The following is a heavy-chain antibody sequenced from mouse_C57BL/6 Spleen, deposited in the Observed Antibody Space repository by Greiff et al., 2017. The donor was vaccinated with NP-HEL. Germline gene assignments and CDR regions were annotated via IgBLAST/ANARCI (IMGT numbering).Heavy chain of an antibody. Sequence: VQLQQSGPGLVAPSQSLSITCTVSGFSLTSYAISWVRQPPGKGLEWLGVIWTGGGTNYNSALKSRLSISKDNSKSQVFLKMNSLQTDDTARYYCASTVDSSGAWFAYWGQGTLVTVSA. V-gene: IGHV2-9-1*01. J-gene: IGHJ3*01. CDR3: ASTVDSSGAWFAY. CDR1: GFSLTSYA. CDR2: IWTGGGT. D-gene: IGHD3-2*02.